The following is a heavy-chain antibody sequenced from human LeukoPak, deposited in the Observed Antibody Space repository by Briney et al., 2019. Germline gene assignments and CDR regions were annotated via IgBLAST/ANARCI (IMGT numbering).Heavy chain of an antibody. Sequence: GGSLRLSCAASGFTFSSYWMSWVRQAPEKGLECVANIKQDGSEKYYVDSVKGRFTISRDNAENSLYLQINSLRAEDTAMYYCAKYYDFWSGYLPFDYWGQGPLVTVSS. CDR3: AKYYDFWSGYLPFDY. V-gene: IGHV3-7*01. J-gene: IGHJ4*02. CDR2: IKQDGSEK. CDR1: GFTFSSYW. D-gene: IGHD3-3*01.